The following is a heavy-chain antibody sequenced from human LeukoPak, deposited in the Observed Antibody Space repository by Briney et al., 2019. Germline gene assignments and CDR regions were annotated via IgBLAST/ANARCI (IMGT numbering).Heavy chain of an antibody. CDR3: ANDIESGSYSSSYFDY. D-gene: IGHD1-26*01. Sequence: PGGSLRLSCAASGFTFDDYAMHWVRQAPGKGLEWVSGISWNSGSIGYADSVKGRFTISRDNAKNSLYLQMNSLRAEDTALYYCANDIESGSYSSSYFDYWGQGTLVTVSS. CDR1: GFTFDDYA. J-gene: IGHJ4*02. V-gene: IGHV3-9*01. CDR2: ISWNSGSI.